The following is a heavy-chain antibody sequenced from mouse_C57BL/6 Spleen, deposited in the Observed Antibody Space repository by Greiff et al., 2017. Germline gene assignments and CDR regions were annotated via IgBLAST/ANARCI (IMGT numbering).Heavy chain of an antibody. V-gene: IGHV1-52*01. CDR3: ARMDSSGYTY. CDR2: IDPSDSET. Sequence: QVQLQQPGAELVRPGSSVKLSCKASGYTFTSYWMHWVKQRPIQGLEWIGNIDPSDSETHYNQKFKDKATLTVDKSSSTAYMQLSSLTSEDSAVYYCARMDSSGYTYWGQGTLVTVSA. J-gene: IGHJ3*01. D-gene: IGHD3-2*02. CDR1: GYTFTSYW.